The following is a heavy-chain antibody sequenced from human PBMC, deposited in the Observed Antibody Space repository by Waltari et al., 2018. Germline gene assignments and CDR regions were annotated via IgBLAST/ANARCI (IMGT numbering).Heavy chain of an antibody. J-gene: IGHJ4*02. CDR2: RNVDNGKK. V-gene: IGHV1-3*02. CDR1: GYSFSSYA. CDR3: ARGIHGGAWIVDY. Sequence: QVQLVQSGAEVKKPGASVKISCKASGYSFSSYAIHWVRKAPGHRMEWLGWRNVDNGKKEESREFQGRVTMTRDTSASTAYVELSSLRPDGMAVYYGARGIHGGAWIVDYWGQGTLVTLSS. D-gene: IGHD1-1*01.